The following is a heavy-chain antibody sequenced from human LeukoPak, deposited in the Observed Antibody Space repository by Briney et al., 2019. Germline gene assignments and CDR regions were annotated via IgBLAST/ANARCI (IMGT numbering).Heavy chain of an antibody. V-gene: IGHV4-59*11. CDR2: IYYSGST. D-gene: IGHD4-23*01. CDR3: ARETTVVTPGRSDVFDI. J-gene: IGHJ3*02. Sequence: SETLSLTCTVSGGSISSHCWNWIRQPPGKGLEGIGYIYYSGSTNYNPSPKSRVTISVDTSKNQFSLKLSSVTAADTAVYYCARETTVVTPGRSDVFDIWGQGTMVTVSS. CDR1: GGSISSHC.